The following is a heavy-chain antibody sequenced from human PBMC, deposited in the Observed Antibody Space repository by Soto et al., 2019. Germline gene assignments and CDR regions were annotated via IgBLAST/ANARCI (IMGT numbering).Heavy chain of an antibody. CDR3: AREELIYYYDSSGYPDY. D-gene: IGHD3-22*01. CDR1: GYTFTSYA. V-gene: IGHV1-3*01. Sequence: GASVKVSCKASGYTFTSYAMHWVRQAPGQRLEWMGWINAGNGNTKYSQKFQGRVTITRDTSASTAYMELSSLRSEDTAVYYCAREELIYYYDSSGYPDYWGQGTLVTVSS. J-gene: IGHJ4*02. CDR2: INAGNGNT.